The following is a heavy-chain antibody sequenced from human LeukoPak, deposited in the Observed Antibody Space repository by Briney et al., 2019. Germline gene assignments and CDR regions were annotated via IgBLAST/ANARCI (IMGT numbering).Heavy chain of an antibody. CDR3: ARGSSMAGYSSGWYLVYYFDY. D-gene: IGHD6-19*01. J-gene: IGHJ4*02. CDR1: GGSFSGYY. CDR2: INHSGST. V-gene: IGHV4-34*01. Sequence: PSETLSLTCAVYGGSFSGYYWSWIRQPPGKGLEWIGEINHSGSTNYNPSLKSRVTISVDTSKNQFSLKLSSVTAADTAVYYCARGSSMAGYSSGWYLVYYFDYWGQGTLVAVSS.